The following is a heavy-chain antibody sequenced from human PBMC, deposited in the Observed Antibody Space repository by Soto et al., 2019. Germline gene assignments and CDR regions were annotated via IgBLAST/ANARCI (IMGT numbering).Heavy chain of an antibody. J-gene: IGHJ4*02. CDR2: VSIGAST. CDR1: AFTLSSYS. V-gene: IGHV3-23*01. Sequence: RLSCTASAFTLSSYSLGWVRQGPGKRLEWVAVVSIGASTHYADSVRGRFTSSRDNSKNTLSLQMNSLTAGDTAVDVCARCRGDGGYFDYWGQGALVTVSS. D-gene: IGHD2-21*02. CDR3: ARCRGDGGYFDY.